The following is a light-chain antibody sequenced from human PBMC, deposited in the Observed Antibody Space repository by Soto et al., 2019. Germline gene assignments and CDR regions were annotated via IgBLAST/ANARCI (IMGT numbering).Light chain of an antibody. Sequence: QSVLTQPPSVSAAPGQKVTMSCSGSSPNIGKYYVSWHQQLPGTAPKLLIYENNKRPSGIPDRFSGSKSGTSATLGITGLQTGDEADYYCGKWDSSLSSYVFGTGTEVTGL. J-gene: IGLJ1*01. CDR3: GKWDSSLSSYV. CDR1: SPNIGKYY. V-gene: IGLV1-51*02. CDR2: ENN.